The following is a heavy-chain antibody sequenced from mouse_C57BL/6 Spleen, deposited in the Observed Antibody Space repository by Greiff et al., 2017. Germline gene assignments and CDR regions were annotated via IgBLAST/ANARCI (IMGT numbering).Heavy chain of an antibody. D-gene: IGHD2-2*01. CDR1: GYTFTSYW. CDR2: IDPSDSET. CDR3: ARRGYGYHWYFDV. V-gene: IGHV1-52*01. J-gene: IGHJ1*03. Sequence: VQLQQPGAELVRPGSSVKLSCKASGYTFTSYWMHWVKQRPIQGLEWIGNIDPSDSETHYNQKFKDKATLTVDKSSSTAYMQLSSLTSEDSAVYYCARRGYGYHWYFDVWGTGTTVTVSS.